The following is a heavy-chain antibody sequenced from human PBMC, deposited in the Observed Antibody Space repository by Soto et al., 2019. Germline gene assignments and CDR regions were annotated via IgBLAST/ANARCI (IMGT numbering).Heavy chain of an antibody. Sequence: PGASLRLSCTASGFTFGDYAMSWVRQAPGRGLEWVGFIRGKAYGGTAEYAASVKGRFTISRDDSKSIAYLQMNSLKTEDTAVYHCTRDQPITPWGQGTMVTV. CDR1: GFTFGDYA. D-gene: IGHD3-10*01. V-gene: IGHV3-49*04. CDR2: IRGKAYGGTA. J-gene: IGHJ3*01. CDR3: TRDQPITP.